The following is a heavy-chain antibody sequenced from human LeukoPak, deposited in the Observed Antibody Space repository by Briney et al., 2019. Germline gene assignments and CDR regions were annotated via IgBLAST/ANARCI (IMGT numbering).Heavy chain of an antibody. V-gene: IGHV4-34*01. D-gene: IGHD3-9*01. CDR3: ARGNILSGYCFDF. CDR1: GGSISGYY. J-gene: IGHJ4*02. CDR2: IHYTGGT. Sequence: SETLSLTCAVYGGSISGYYWRWIRQPPGKGLEWVGEIHYTGGTSYNPSLKSRATISVDTSRNQLSLKLSSVTAADTAVYYCARGNILSGYCFDFWGQGALVTVSS.